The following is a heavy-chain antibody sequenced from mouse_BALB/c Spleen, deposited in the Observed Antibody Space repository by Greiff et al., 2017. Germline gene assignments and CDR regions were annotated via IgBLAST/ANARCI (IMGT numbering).Heavy chain of an antibody. CDR3: ASLWLRGRGAFEY. J-gene: IGHJ2*01. CDR1: GYTFTSYW. CDR2: IDPSDSYT. Sequence: QVQLQQPGAELVKPGASVKLSCKASGYTFTSYWMHWVKQRPGQGLEWIGEIDPSDSYTNYNQKFKGKATLTVDKSSSTAYMQLSSLTSEDSAVYDCASLWLRGRGAFEYWGQGTTLTVSS. D-gene: IGHD2-2*01. V-gene: IGHV1-69*02.